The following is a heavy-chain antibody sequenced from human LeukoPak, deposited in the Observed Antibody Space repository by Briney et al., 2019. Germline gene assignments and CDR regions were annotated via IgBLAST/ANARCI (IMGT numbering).Heavy chain of an antibody. J-gene: IGHJ6*03. CDR1: GFSFSRYW. V-gene: IGHV3-74*01. CDR2: IYLDGSST. D-gene: IGHD4-17*01. Sequence: GGSLRLSCAASGFSFSRYWMHWVRQAPGKGLEWVARIYLDGSSTSHADSVKGRFTISRDNAKNTLYLQMNSLRAEDTAVYYCARERSTVFTMDVWGKGITVTVSS. CDR3: ARERSTVFTMDV.